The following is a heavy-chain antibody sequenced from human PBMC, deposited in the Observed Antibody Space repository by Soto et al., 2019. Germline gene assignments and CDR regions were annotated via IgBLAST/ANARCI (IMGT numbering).Heavy chain of an antibody. D-gene: IGHD1-1*01. CDR1: GDSITSSNW. CDR2: IYHSGAT. V-gene: IGHV4-4*02. J-gene: IGHJ4*02. CDR3: ARDLGTGTDY. Sequence: QVQLQESGPGLVKPSGTLSLTCAVSGDSITSSNWWSWVRQAPGKGLEWIGEIYHSGATTYNPSPESRATISVDPSNHHFSLKLTSVNAADTAVYFCARDLGTGTDYWGRGTLVTVAS.